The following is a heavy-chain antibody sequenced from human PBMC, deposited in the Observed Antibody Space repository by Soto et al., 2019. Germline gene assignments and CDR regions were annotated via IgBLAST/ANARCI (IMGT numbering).Heavy chain of an antibody. CDR3: ARGAWQLDNWFDP. CDR1: GGSFSGYY. Sequence: KSSETLSLTSAVYGGSFSGYYWSWIRQPPGKGLEWIGEINHSGSTNYNPSLKSRVTISVDTSKNQFSLKLSSVTAADTAVYYCARGAWQLDNWFDPWGQGTLVTVSS. V-gene: IGHV4-34*01. CDR2: INHSGST. J-gene: IGHJ5*02. D-gene: IGHD6-6*01.